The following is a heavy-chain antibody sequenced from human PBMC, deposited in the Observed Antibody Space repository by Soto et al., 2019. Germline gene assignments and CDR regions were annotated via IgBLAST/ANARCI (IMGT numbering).Heavy chain of an antibody. CDR3: AKVTFRYDSPSFFDS. J-gene: IGHJ4*02. V-gene: IGHV3-9*01. Sequence: EVQLVESGGGLVQPGGSLRLSCAGSGFNFDEYAIHWVRQAPGKGLEWVSGISWNSGSIGYADSVKGRFTISRDNAKNSLYLQMNSLGAEDTALYYCAKVTFRYDSPSFFDSLGQGTLVTVSS. D-gene: IGHD5-12*01. CDR1: GFNFDEYA. CDR2: ISWNSGSI.